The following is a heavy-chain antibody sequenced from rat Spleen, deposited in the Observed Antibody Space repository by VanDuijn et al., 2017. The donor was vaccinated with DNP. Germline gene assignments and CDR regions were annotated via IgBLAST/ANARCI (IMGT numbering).Heavy chain of an antibody. V-gene: IGHV5-7*01. CDR1: GFIFSNYW. CDR3: AKHDGTEGIDFDY. J-gene: IGHJ2*01. Sequence: EVQLVESGGGPVQPGRSLKLSCVASGFIFSNYWMTWIRQAPKKGLEWVATISYDGSNTYYRDSLKGRFTISRDNAKNTLYLQMDSLRSEDTATYYCAKHDGTEGIDFDYWGQGVMVTVSS. CDR2: ISYDGSNT. D-gene: IGHD1-11*01.